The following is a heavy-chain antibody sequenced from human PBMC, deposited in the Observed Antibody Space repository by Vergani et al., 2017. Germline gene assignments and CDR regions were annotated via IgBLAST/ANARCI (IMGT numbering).Heavy chain of an antibody. CDR3: ARVTEYYDSGVYYLDY. J-gene: IGHJ4*02. V-gene: IGHV1-24*01. CDR2: FDPEHGEV. D-gene: IGHD3-22*01. Sequence: QVQLVQSGSEVRKPGASVKVSCQVSGYSLTELTIHWVRQAPGKGLEWMGGFDPEHGEVTFAHHIQGRVTMTEDRPTDTAYMQLSSLRPEGTALYYCARVTEYYDSGVYYLDYWGQGTMATVSS. CDR1: GYSLTELT.